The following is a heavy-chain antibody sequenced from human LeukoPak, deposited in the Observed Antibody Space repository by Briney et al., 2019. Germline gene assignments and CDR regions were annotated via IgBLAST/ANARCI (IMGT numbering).Heavy chain of an antibody. CDR3: ARGRNENPPHDYGDYVQHYYYGMDV. V-gene: IGHV4-39*07. J-gene: IGHJ6*02. CDR2: IYYSGTT. CDR1: GGSISSSSYY. Sequence: SETLSLTCSVSGGSISSSSYYWGWIRQPPGKGLEWIGSIYYSGTTYYNPSRKSRVTISLDTSKKQFSLKLSSVTAADTAVYYCARGRNENPPHDYGDYVQHYYYGMDVWGQGTTVTASS. D-gene: IGHD4-17*01.